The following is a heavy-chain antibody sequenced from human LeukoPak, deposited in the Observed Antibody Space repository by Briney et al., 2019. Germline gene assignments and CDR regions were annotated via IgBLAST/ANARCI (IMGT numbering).Heavy chain of an antibody. V-gene: IGHV3-30*03. Sequence: GGSLRLSCAASGFTFSSYGMHWVRQAPGKGLEWVAVISYDGSNKYYADSVKGRFTISRDNAKNSLYLQMNSLRAEDTAVYYCARDCSSTSCYGSYMDVWGKGTTVTVSS. CDR3: ARDCSSTSCYGSYMDV. CDR1: GFTFSSYG. D-gene: IGHD2-2*01. J-gene: IGHJ6*03. CDR2: ISYDGSNK.